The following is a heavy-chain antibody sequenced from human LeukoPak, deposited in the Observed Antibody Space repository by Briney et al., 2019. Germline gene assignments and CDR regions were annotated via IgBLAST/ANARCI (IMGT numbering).Heavy chain of an antibody. CDR1: GYSFTSYW. CDR2: IYPGDSDT. J-gene: IGHJ4*02. CDR3: AKLRDSSSWPLDY. Sequence: GESLKISCKGSGYSFTSYWIGWVHQMPGKGPEWMGIIYPGDSDTRYSPSFQGQVTISADKSISTAYLQWSSLKASDTAMYYCAKLRDSSSWPLDYWGQGTLVTVSS. D-gene: IGHD6-13*01. V-gene: IGHV5-51*07.